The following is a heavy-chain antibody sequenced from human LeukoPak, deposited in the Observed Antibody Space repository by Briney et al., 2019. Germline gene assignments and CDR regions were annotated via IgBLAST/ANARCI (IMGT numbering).Heavy chain of an antibody. CDR1: GYTFTSYD. Sequence: ASVEVSCKASGYTFTSYDINWVRQATGQGLEWMGWMNPNSGYSGYAQKFQGRVTVTWNTSISTAYMELSSLRSEDTAVYYCAGGQGWHWAQGTLVTVSS. CDR2: MNPNSGYS. J-gene: IGHJ1*01. CDR3: AGGQGWH. V-gene: IGHV1-8*03.